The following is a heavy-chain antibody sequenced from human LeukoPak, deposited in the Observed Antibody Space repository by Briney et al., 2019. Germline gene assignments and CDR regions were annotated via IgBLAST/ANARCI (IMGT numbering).Heavy chain of an antibody. Sequence: GGSLRLSCAASGFTFSNYGMHWVRQAPGKGLEWVAFIRYDGSNQYYADSVKGRFTISRDNSKNTLYLQMNSLRAEDTAVYYCAKDAYYGSGSYWYYYYYMDVWGKGTTVTISS. V-gene: IGHV3-30*02. CDR1: GFTFSNYG. J-gene: IGHJ6*03. D-gene: IGHD3-10*01. CDR2: IRYDGSNQ. CDR3: AKDAYYGSGSYWYYYYYMDV.